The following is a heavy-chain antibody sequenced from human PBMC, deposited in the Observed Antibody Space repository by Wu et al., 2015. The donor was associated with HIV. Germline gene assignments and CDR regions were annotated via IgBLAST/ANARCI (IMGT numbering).Heavy chain of an antibody. J-gene: IGHJ6*03. V-gene: IGHV1-2*02. Sequence: QVQLVQSGAEVQKSGASVKVSCKTSGYSFTDYYIHWVRQAPGQGLQWMGWINPDTGDTKYAQTFKGSVTVTRDTSISTVYMVLTSLKFNDTAIYYCARDWQFHVVFDDFYMGVWGDGTTVIVSS. CDR2: INPDTGDT. D-gene: IGHD3-9*01. CDR1: GYSFTDYY. CDR3: ARDWQFHVVFDDFYMGV.